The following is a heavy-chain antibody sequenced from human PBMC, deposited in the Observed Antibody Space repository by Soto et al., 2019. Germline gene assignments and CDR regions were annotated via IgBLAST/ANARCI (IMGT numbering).Heavy chain of an antibody. J-gene: IGHJ4*02. D-gene: IGHD3-9*01. CDR3: ARSQRESADDICY. CDR1: GGSISSSY. V-gene: IGHV4-59*01. Sequence: SETLSLTCTVSGGSISSSYWSWIRQPPGKGLEWIGFIYYSGITNYNPSLKSRVTISIDTSKSQFSLKLSSVTAADTAMYYCARSQRESADDICYCGQGTLVTVSS. CDR2: IYYSGIT.